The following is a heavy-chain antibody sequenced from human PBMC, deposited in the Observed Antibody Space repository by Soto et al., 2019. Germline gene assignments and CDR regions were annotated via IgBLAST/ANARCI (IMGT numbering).Heavy chain of an antibody. V-gene: IGHV4-34*01. CDR1: GGSFSGYY. J-gene: IGHJ4*02. CDR2: INHSGST. CDR3: ARSHPLYGSGWYDRVYYFDY. D-gene: IGHD6-19*01. Sequence: PSETLSLTCAVYGGSFSGYYWSWIRQPPGKGLEWIGEINHSGSTNYNPSLKSRVTISVDTSKNQFSLKLSSVTAADTAVYYCARSHPLYGSGWYDRVYYFDYWGQGTLVTVAS.